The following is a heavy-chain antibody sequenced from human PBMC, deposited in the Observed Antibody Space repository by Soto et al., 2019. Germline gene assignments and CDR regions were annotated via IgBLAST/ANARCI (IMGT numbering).Heavy chain of an antibody. D-gene: IGHD5-18*01. J-gene: IGHJ4*02. CDR2: IWYDGSNK. CDR1: GFTFSSYG. Sequence: QVQLVESGGGVVQPGRSLRLSCAASGFTFSSYGMHWVRQAPGKGLEWVAVIWYDGSNKYYADSVKGRFTISRDNSKNTLYLQMNSLRAEDTAVYYCARDTGYSYGYWFLGYWGQGTLVTVSS. CDR3: ARDTGYSYGYWFLGY. V-gene: IGHV3-33*01.